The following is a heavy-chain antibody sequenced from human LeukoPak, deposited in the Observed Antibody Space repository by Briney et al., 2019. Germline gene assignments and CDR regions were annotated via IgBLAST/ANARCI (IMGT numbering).Heavy chain of an antibody. V-gene: IGHV4-39*01. CDR3: ARLFRGVGY. CDR2: IYYSGST. Sequence: SETLSLTCTVSGGSISGSDYYWGWIRQPPGKGLEWIGSIYYSGSTYYDSSLKSRVTISVDTSRNQFSLKLSSVTAADTALYYCARLFRGVGYWGQGTLVTVSS. J-gene: IGHJ4*02. CDR1: GGSISGSDYY. D-gene: IGHD3-16*01.